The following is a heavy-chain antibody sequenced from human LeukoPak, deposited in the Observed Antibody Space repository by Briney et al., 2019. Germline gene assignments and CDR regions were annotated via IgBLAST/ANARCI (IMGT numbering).Heavy chain of an antibody. J-gene: IGHJ4*02. CDR1: GFTSSSYA. CDR2: ISYDGSNK. Sequence: GGSLRLSCAASGFTSSSYAMHWVRQAPGKGLEWVAVISYDGSNKYYADSVKGRFTISRDNSKNTLYLQMNSLRAEDTAVYYCARDGSYGYGGGYFDYWGQGTLVTVSS. D-gene: IGHD5-18*01. V-gene: IGHV3-30-3*01. CDR3: ARDGSYGYGGGYFDY.